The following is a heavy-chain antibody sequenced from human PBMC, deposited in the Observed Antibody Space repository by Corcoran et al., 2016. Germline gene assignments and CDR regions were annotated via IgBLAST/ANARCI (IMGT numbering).Heavy chain of an antibody. CDR3: AREERDYYDSSGYFYY. J-gene: IGHJ4*02. Sequence: EVQLVESGGGLVQPGGSLRLSCAASGFTFSSYSMNWVRQAPGKGLEWVSYISSSSSTIYYAYSVKGRFTFSRDNAKNSLYLQMNSLRDEYTAVYYCAREERDYYDSSGYFYYWGQGTLVTVSS. CDR2: ISSSSSTI. CDR1: GFTFSSYS. D-gene: IGHD3-22*01. V-gene: IGHV3-48*02.